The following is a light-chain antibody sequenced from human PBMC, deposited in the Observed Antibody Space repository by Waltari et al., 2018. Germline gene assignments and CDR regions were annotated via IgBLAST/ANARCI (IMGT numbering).Light chain of an antibody. Sequence: DIQMTQSPSTLSASVGDRVTITCRASQDIDIFLAWYQQKPGEAPNLLIYEASDLEDGVPLRFSGSGSGREFTLTINSLQPEDLATYYCLQDYDYPWTFGQGTKVEIK. CDR3: LQDYDYPWT. CDR2: EAS. CDR1: QDIDIF. J-gene: IGKJ1*01. V-gene: IGKV1-5*03.